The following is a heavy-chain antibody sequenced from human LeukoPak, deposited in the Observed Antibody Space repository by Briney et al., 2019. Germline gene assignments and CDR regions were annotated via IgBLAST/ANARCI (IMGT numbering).Heavy chain of an antibody. V-gene: IGHV1-18*01. CDR3: ARLAVPVVPAAINWFDP. CDR2: ISAYNGNT. D-gene: IGHD2-2*01. Sequence: GASVKVSRKASGYTFTRYGISWVRQAPGQGLEWMGWISAYNGNTNYAQKLQGRVTMTTDTSTSTAYMELRSLRSDDTAVYYCARLAVPVVPAAINWFDPWGQETLVTVSS. J-gene: IGHJ5*02. CDR1: GYTFTRYG.